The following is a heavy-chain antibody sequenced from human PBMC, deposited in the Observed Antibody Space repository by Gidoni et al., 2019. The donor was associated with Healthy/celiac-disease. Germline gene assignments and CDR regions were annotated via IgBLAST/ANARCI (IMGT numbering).Heavy chain of an antibody. Sequence: EVQLLESGGGLVQPGGSLRLSCAASGFNFSSYAMCWVRQAPGKGLDGVSAISGSGGSTYYADSVKGRFTISRDNSKNTLYLQMNSLRAEDTAVYYCAKDHPDYDFWSGYYPESPYGMDVWGQGTTVTVSS. CDR3: AKDHPDYDFWSGYYPESPYGMDV. CDR2: ISGSGGST. CDR1: GFNFSSYA. D-gene: IGHD3-3*01. V-gene: IGHV3-23*01. J-gene: IGHJ6*02.